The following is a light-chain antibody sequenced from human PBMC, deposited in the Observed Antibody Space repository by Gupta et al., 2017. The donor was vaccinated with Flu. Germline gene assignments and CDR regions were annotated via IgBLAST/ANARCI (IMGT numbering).Light chain of an antibody. CDR1: QSLLHSNGYDY. J-gene: IGKJ2*02. V-gene: IGKV2-28*01. CDR2: MRS. Sequence: SVLRQTPISLPVTPGEPASISCRSSQSLLHSNGYDYLDWYLQKAGQSPQRLIYMRSKRASGVPDRFSGGGSGTDFTLKISKVEAEDVGVYYCMQALQTPSTFGQGTKLEIK. CDR3: MQALQTPST.